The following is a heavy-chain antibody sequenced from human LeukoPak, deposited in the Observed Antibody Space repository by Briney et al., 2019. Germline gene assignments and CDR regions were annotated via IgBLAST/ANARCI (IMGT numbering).Heavy chain of an antibody. V-gene: IGHV3-23*01. D-gene: IGHD1-1*01. CDR2: ISGSGGST. CDR3: AKDGRRGYYGMDV. CDR1: GFTFSSYA. J-gene: IGHJ6*02. Sequence: GGSLSLSCAASGFTFSSYAMSWVRQAPGKGLEWVSAISGSGGSTYYADSVKGRFTISRDNSKNTLYLQMNSLRAEDTAVYYCAKDGRRGYYGMDVWGQGTTVTVSS.